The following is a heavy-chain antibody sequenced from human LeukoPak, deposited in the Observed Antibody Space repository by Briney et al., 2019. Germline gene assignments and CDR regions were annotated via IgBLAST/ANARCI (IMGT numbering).Heavy chain of an antibody. Sequence: PSQTLSLTCTVSGGSISSGGYYWSWIRQPPGKGLEWIGYIYHSGSTYYNPSLKSRVTISVDRSKNQFSLKLSSVTAADTAVYYCARGRVAVMSPFDYWGQGTLVTVSS. CDR3: ARGRVAVMSPFDY. D-gene: IGHD6-19*01. J-gene: IGHJ4*02. CDR1: GGSISSGGYY. V-gene: IGHV4-30-2*01. CDR2: IYHSGST.